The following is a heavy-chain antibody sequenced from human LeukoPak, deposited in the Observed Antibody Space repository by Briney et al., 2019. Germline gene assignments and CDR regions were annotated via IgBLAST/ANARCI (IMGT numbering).Heavy chain of an antibody. D-gene: IGHD6-13*01. J-gene: IGHJ4*02. CDR2: INAGNGNT. CDR3: ARVGAAAGPYYFDH. CDR1: GYTFTSYA. Sequence: ASVRVSCKASGYTFTSYAMHWVRQAPGQRLEWMGWINAGNGNTKYSQRFQGRVTITRDTSASTSYMELSSLRSEDTAVYYCARVGAAAGPYYFDHWGQGTLVTVSS. V-gene: IGHV1-3*01.